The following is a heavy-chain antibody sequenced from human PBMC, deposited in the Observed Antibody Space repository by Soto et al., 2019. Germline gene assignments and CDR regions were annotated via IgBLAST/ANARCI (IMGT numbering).Heavy chain of an antibody. CDR1: GFTFSSYA. J-gene: IGHJ4*02. D-gene: IGHD3-10*01. CDR2: ISGSGGST. CDR3: ASVDLGESEPFDY. Sequence: GGSLRLSCAASGFTFSSYAMSWVRQAPGKGLEWVSAISGSGGSTYYADSVKGRFTISRDNSKNTLYLQMNSLRAEDTAVYYCASVDLGESEPFDYWGQGTLVTVSS. V-gene: IGHV3-23*01.